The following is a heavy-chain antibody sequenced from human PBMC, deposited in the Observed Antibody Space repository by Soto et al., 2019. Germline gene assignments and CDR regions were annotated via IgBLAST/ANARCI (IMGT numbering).Heavy chain of an antibody. CDR3: ARDSVGVAAPHY. Sequence: EVQRLESGGGWVQPGGSLRLSCTASGFTFSSYAMTWVRQAPGKGLEWVSAISAGGGSAYYADSVKGRFTVSRDDSRDTLYLQMNSLRAEDTAIFYCARDSVGVAAPHYWGQGTLVTVSS. J-gene: IGHJ4*02. CDR2: ISAGGGSA. CDR1: GFTFSSYA. D-gene: IGHD2-15*01. V-gene: IGHV3-23*01.